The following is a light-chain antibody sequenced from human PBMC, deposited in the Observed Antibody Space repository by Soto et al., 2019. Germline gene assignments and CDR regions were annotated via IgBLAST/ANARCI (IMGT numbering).Light chain of an antibody. Sequence: EIVLTQSPGTLSLSPGERATLSCRASQSVSSSYLAWYQQKPGQAPRLLIYGASSRATGIPDRFSGSVSGTDFTITISRMEPEDFAVYYCQPYGSSPRTFGQGTKVEIK. J-gene: IGKJ1*01. V-gene: IGKV3-20*01. CDR2: GAS. CDR3: QPYGSSPRT. CDR1: QSVSSSY.